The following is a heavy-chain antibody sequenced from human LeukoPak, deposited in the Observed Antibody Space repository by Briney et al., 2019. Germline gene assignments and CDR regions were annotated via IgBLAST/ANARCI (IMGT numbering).Heavy chain of an antibody. V-gene: IGHV4-34*10. CDR3: ARALTEFDP. CDR1: GGSFSGYF. CDR2: INHGGST. J-gene: IGHJ5*02. Sequence: SETLSLTCVVYGGSFSGYFYTWIRQPPGKGLQWIGEINHGGSTNYSPSLKSRLTISVDTSKTQFSLKLSSVTAADTAVYYCARALTEFDPWGQGTLVTVSS. D-gene: IGHD3-9*01.